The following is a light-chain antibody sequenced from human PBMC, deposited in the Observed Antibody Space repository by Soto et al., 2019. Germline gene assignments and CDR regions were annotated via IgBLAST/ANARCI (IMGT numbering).Light chain of an antibody. V-gene: IGLV3-21*02. J-gene: IGLJ3*02. CDR3: QVWDNSRDHVV. CDR1: KIGGKS. CDR2: DDS. Sequence: SYELTQPPSMSVAPGQTARITCGGHKIGGKSVHWYQQKPGQAPVMVVYDDSDRPSGIPERFSGSNSGNTATLTISRVEDGDEGDYYCQVWDNSRDHVVFGGGTQLTVL.